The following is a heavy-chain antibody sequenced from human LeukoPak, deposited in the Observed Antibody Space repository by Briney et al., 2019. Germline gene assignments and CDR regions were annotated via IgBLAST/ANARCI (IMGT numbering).Heavy chain of an antibody. V-gene: IGHV3-21*01. CDR3: ARADGSGSYYFGPLDY. CDR2: ISSSSSYI. D-gene: IGHD3-10*01. J-gene: IGHJ4*02. Sequence: GGSLRLSCAASGFTFSSYSMNWVRQAPGKGLEWISSISSSSSYIYYADSVKGRFTISRDNAKNSLYLQMNSLRAEDTAVYYCARADGSGSYYFGPLDYWGQGTLATVSS. CDR1: GFTFSSYS.